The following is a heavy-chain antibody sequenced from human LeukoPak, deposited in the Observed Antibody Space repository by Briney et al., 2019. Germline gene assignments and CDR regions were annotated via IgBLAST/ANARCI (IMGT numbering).Heavy chain of an antibody. Sequence: PGGSLRLSCAASGFTFSSYAMSWVRQAPGKGLEWVSAISGSGGSTYYADSVKGRFTISRDNSKNTLYLQMNSLRAEDTAVYYCAKLEISVVVAAMLDYWGQGTLVTVSS. CDR3: AKLEISVVVAAMLDY. J-gene: IGHJ4*02. CDR1: GFTFSSYA. V-gene: IGHV3-23*01. D-gene: IGHD2-15*01. CDR2: ISGSGGST.